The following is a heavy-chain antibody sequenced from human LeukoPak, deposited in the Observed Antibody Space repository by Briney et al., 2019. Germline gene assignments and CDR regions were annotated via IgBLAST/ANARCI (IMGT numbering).Heavy chain of an antibody. J-gene: IGHJ4*02. V-gene: IGHV3-11*01. D-gene: IGHD2-2*01. Sequence: PGGSLRLSCAASGFTFSDYYMSWIRQAPGKGLEWVSYISSSGSTIYYADSVKGRFTISRDNAKNSLYLQMNSLRAEDTAVYYCARHQTQDGLRYPLPEPVDYWGQGTLVTVSS. CDR1: GFTFSDYY. CDR2: ISSSGSTI. CDR3: ARHQTQDGLRYPLPEPVDY.